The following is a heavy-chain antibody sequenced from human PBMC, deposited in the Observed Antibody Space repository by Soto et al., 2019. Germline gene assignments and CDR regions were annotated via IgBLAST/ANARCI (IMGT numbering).Heavy chain of an antibody. Sequence: GGSLRLSCAASGFTFSSYGMHWVRQAPGKGLEWVAVISYDGSNKYYADSVKGRFTISRDNSKNTLYLQMNSLRAEDTAVYYCAKVPHRGFYYYYYMDVWGKGTTVTVSS. CDR2: ISYDGSNK. CDR1: GFTFSSYG. CDR3: AKVPHRGFYYYYYMDV. D-gene: IGHD3-22*01. J-gene: IGHJ6*03. V-gene: IGHV3-30*18.